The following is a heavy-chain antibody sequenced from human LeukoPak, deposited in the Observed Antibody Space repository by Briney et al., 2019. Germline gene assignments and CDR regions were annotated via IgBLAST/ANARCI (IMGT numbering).Heavy chain of an antibody. J-gene: IGHJ4*02. V-gene: IGHV3-23*01. CDR3: AKAAGVVVATGDSFDF. D-gene: IGHD3-3*01. CDR1: GFTFSSHA. CDR2: IGGSGGGT. Sequence: GGSLRLSCAASGFTFSSHAMSWVRQPPGKGLEWVSGIGGSGGGTYYADSVKGRFTISRDNSKNTLYLQMNSLRSEDTAVYYCAKAAGVVVATGDSFDFWGQGTLVTVSS.